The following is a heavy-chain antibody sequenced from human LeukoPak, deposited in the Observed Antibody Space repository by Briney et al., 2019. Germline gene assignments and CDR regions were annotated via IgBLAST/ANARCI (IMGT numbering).Heavy chain of an antibody. CDR2: ISGSGTDI. D-gene: IGHD5-18*01. J-gene: IGHJ4*02. CDR3: ARTARHLDY. V-gene: IGHV3-11*04. CDR1: GFTFSDPY. Sequence: GGSLRLSCEASGFTFSDPYMSWIRQAPGKGLECLSYISGSGTDINYADSVRGRFTISRDNAKSLLYLQMNDLRLEDTAVYYCARTARHLDYWGQGTLVTVSS.